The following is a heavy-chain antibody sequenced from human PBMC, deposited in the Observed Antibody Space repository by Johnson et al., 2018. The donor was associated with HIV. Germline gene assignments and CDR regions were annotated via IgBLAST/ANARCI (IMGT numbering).Heavy chain of an antibody. J-gene: IGHJ3*02. CDR3: ASGDELGDDAFDI. D-gene: IGHD7-27*01. CDR1: GFSFGDYA. Sequence: VQLVESGGGLVQPGRSLRLSCIGSGFSFGDYAMSWVRQAPGKGLEWVSGINWNGGSTGYADSVKGRFTISRDNAKNSLYLQMNSLRAEDTALYYCASGDELGDDAFDIWGQGTMVTVSS. CDR2: INWNGGST. V-gene: IGHV3-20*04.